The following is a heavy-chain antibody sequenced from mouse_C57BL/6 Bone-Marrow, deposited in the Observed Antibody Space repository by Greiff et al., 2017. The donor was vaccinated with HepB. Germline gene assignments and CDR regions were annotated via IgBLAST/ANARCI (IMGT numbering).Heavy chain of an antibody. CDR3: ARGRVRRGGSWDYYAMDD. CDR2: IHPNSGST. J-gene: IGHJ4*01. Sequence: QVQLKQPGAELVKPGASVKLSCKASGYTFTSYWMHWVKQRPGQGLEWIGMIHPNSGSTNYNEKFKSKATLTVDKSSSTAYMQLSSLTSEDSAVYYCARGRVRRGGSWDYYAMDDWGQGTSVTVSS. V-gene: IGHV1-64*01. D-gene: IGHD2-14*01. CDR1: GYTFTSYW.